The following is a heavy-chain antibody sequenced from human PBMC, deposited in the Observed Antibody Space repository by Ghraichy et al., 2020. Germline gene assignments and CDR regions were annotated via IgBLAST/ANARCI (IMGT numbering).Heavy chain of an antibody. V-gene: IGHV1-18*04. Sequence: ASVKVSCKASGYTFTSYGISWVRQAPGQGLEWMGWISAYNGNTNYAQKLQGRVTMTTDTSTSTAYMELRSLRSDDTAVYYCARATYYYDSSGYYGRFDYWGQGTLVTVSS. CDR1: GYTFTSYG. D-gene: IGHD3-22*01. CDR2: ISAYNGNT. J-gene: IGHJ4*02. CDR3: ARATYYYDSSGYYGRFDY.